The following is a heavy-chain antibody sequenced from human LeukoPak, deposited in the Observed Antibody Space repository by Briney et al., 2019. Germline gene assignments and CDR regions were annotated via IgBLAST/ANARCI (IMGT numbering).Heavy chain of an antibody. J-gene: IGHJ4*02. CDR2: INAGNGNT. V-gene: IGHV1-3*01. CDR3: ARVPLDYYDSSGYSYPFDY. D-gene: IGHD3-22*01. Sequence: ASVKVSCKASGYTFTSYAMHWVRQAPGQRLEWMGWINAGNGNTKYSQKFQGRVTITRDTSASTAYMELSSLRSEDTAVYYCARVPLDYYDSSGYSYPFDYWGQGTLVTVSS. CDR1: GYTFTSYA.